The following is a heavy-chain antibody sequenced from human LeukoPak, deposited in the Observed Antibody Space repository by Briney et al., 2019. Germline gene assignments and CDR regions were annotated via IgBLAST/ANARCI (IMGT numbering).Heavy chain of an antibody. V-gene: IGHV1-69*10. J-gene: IGHJ4*02. D-gene: IGHD3-10*01. CDR2: IIPILGIA. Sequence: ASVRVSCAASGGTFSSYAISWVRQAPGQGLEWMGGIIPILGIANYAQKFQGRVTITADNSTSTAYMELSSLRSEDTAVYYCARAASYGSGSPEGYWGQGTLVTVPS. CDR3: ARAASYGSGSPEGY. CDR1: GGTFSSYA.